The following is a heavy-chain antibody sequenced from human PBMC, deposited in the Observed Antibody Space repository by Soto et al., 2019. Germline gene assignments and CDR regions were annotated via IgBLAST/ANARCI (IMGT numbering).Heavy chain of an antibody. Sequence: EVQLVESGGGLVKPGGSLRLSRAASGFTFSSYSMNWVRQAPGKGLEWVSSISSSSSYVYYADSVKGRFTISRDNAKNSLYLQMNSLRAEDTAVYYCARANERGWGNYYYYGMDVWGQGTTVTVSS. D-gene: IGHD3-16*01. CDR1: GFTFSSYS. CDR3: ARANERGWGNYYYYGMDV. V-gene: IGHV3-21*01. CDR2: ISSSSSYV. J-gene: IGHJ6*02.